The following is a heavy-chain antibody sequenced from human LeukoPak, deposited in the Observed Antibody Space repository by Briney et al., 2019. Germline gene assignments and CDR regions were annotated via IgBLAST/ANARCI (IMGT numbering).Heavy chain of an antibody. CDR3: AKDPLYGGDLKYYFDF. Sequence: PGGSLRLSCAASGFTFSSYAMSWVRQAPGKGLEWVSSITGSGGGTYYADSVRGRFTVSKDNSKSTLFLQMNGLRAEDTAVYYCAKDPLYGGDLKYYFDFWGQGALVIVSS. CDR1: GFTFSSYA. J-gene: IGHJ4*02. CDR2: ITGSGGGT. D-gene: IGHD4/OR15-4a*01. V-gene: IGHV3-23*01.